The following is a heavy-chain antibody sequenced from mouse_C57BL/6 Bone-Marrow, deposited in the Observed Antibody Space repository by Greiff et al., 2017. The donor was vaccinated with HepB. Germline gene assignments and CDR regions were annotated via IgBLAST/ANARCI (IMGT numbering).Heavy chain of an antibody. J-gene: IGHJ4*01. Sequence: VQLQQPGAELVKPGDSVKLSCKASGYTFTSYWMHWVKQRPGQGLEWIGMIHPNSGSTNYNEKFKSKATLTVDKASSTAYMQLSSLTSEDSAVYYCAIWSAMDYWGQGTSVTVSS. CDR3: AIWSAMDY. D-gene: IGHD1-1*02. V-gene: IGHV1-64*01. CDR1: GYTFTSYW. CDR2: IHPNSGST.